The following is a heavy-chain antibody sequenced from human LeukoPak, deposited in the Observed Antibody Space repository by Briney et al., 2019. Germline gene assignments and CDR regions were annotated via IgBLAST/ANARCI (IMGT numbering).Heavy chain of an antibody. V-gene: IGHV1-2*02. CDR2: INPNSGGT. CDR3: ARTGDYYDSSGYLTTPFDY. CDR1: GYTFTGYY. D-gene: IGHD3-22*01. J-gene: IGHJ4*02. Sequence: ASVKVSCKASGYTFTGYYMHWVRQAPGQGLEWMGWINPNSGGTNYAQKFQGRVTMTRDTSISTAYMELSRLRSDDTAVYYCARTGDYYDSSGYLTTPFDYWGQGTLVTVSS.